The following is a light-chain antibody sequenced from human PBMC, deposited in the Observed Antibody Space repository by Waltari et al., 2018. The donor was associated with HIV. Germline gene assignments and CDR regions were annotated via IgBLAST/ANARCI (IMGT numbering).Light chain of an antibody. CDR3: QVWDSSSDHVV. Sequence: SYVLTQPPSVSVAPGKTARITCGGNNIGINSVHWFQQKPGQAPVLVLYYESDRPSGIPERFSGSNSGNTATLTISRVEAGDEADYYCQVWDSSSDHVVFGGGTKLTGL. V-gene: IGLV3-21*04. CDR2: YES. CDR1: NIGINS. J-gene: IGLJ2*01.